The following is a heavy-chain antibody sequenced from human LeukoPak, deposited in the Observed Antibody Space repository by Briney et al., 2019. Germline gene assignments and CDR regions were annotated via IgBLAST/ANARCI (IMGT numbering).Heavy chain of an antibody. CDR2: IIVSGNSM. J-gene: IGHJ6*03. V-gene: IGHV3-48*01. Sequence: PGRTLRHSCVESGFTFNTYSMKCLSQAQGKGLECISYIIVSGNSMQYADSVKGRFSISRDSAKNSLYLQMNNLRAEDTAVYYCARKNYDKMDVWGKGTTVTVSS. CDR3: ARKNYDKMDV. CDR1: GFTFNTYS.